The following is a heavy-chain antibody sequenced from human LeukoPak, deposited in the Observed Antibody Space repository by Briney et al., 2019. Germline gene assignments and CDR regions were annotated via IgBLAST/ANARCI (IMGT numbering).Heavy chain of an antibody. J-gene: IGHJ6*02. D-gene: IGHD2-15*01. Sequence: SVKASCKASGGTFSSYAISWVRQAPGQGLEWMGRIIPILGIANYAQKFQGRVTITADKSTSTAYMELSSLRSEDTAVYYCARRTACSGGSCYSFHYYYGMDVWGQGTTVTVSS. V-gene: IGHV1-69*04. CDR2: IIPILGIA. CDR1: GGTFSSYA. CDR3: ARRTACSGGSCYSFHYYYGMDV.